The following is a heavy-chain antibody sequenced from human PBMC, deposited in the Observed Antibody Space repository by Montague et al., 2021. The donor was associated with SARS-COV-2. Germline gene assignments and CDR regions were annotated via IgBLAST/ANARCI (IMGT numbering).Heavy chain of an antibody. CDR2: NNYSGST. J-gene: IGHJ6*02. CDR1: GGSFSGYY. D-gene: IGHD3-3*02. Sequence: SETLSLTCAVSGGSFSGYYWSWIRQPPGTGLAWIGENNYSGSTNYNPSLKSRVTMSVDMSTNQFSLKLRSVTAADTAVYYCARARALAVLFDFYYYGMDVWGQGTTVTVSS. CDR3: ARARALAVLFDFYYYGMDV. V-gene: IGHV4-34*01.